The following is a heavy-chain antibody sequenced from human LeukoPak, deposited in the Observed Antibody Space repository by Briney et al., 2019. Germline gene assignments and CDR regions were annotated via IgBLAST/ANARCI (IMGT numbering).Heavy chain of an antibody. CDR2: ISGHGGNI. V-gene: IGHV3-23*01. Sequence: GGSLRLSCAASGFTFSSYAMSWVRQAPGKGLEWVSTISGHGGNIYYAASVKGRFTISRDNSKNTLYLQMNALRAEDTALYYCAKAPGDMVDYDFYGMDVWGQGTTVTVSS. J-gene: IGHJ6*02. D-gene: IGHD2-15*01. CDR3: AKAPGDMVDYDFYGMDV. CDR1: GFTFSSYA.